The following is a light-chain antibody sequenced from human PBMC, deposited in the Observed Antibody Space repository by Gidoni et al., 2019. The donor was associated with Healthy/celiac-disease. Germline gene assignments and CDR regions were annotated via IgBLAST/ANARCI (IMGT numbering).Light chain of an antibody. Sequence: DLKMTQSPSSLSASVGDRVTITCQASQDISNYLNWYQQKPGKAPKLLIYDASNLETGVPSRFSGSGSGTDFTFTISSLQPEDIATYYCQQYDNLPRTFGQGTKVEIK. CDR1: QDISNY. CDR3: QQYDNLPRT. V-gene: IGKV1-33*01. J-gene: IGKJ1*01. CDR2: DAS.